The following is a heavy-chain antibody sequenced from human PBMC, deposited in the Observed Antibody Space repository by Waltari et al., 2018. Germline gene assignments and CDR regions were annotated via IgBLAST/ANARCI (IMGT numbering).Heavy chain of an antibody. D-gene: IGHD6-6*01. V-gene: IGHV1-2*02. J-gene: IGHJ4*02. CDR1: GYTFTGYY. Sequence: QVQLVQSGAEVRKHGASVKVSCKASGYTFTGYYIHWVRQAPGQGLEWMGWINPNSGGTTYAQNFQGRVTMTRDTSISTAYMDLSRLRSDDTAVYYCARDGYSSSYDYWGQGTLVTVSS. CDR2: INPNSGGT. CDR3: ARDGYSSSYDY.